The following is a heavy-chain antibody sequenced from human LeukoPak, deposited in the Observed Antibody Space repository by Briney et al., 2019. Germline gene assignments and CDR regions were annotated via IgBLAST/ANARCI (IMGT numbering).Heavy chain of an antibody. CDR1: GGSFSGYY. Sequence: SETLSLTCAVYGGSFSGYYWSWIRQPPGKGLEWIGEINHSGSTNYNPSLKSRVTISVDTSKNQFSLKLSSVTAADTAVYYCARDVSGGSGSVAFDIWGQGTMVTVSS. D-gene: IGHD3-10*01. CDR3: ARDVSGGSGSVAFDI. V-gene: IGHV4-34*01. CDR2: INHSGST. J-gene: IGHJ3*02.